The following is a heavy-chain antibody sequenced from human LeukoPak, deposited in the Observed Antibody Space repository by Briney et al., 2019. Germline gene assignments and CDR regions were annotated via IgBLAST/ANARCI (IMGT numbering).Heavy chain of an antibody. CDR2: IIPIFGTA. Sequence: SVKVSCKASGGTFGSYAISWVRQAPGQGLEWMGGIIPIFGTANYAQKFQGRVTITADESTSTAYMELSSLRSEDAAVYYCARDYYDSSGYSFYWFDPWGQGTLVTVSS. CDR1: GGTFGSYA. D-gene: IGHD3-22*01. J-gene: IGHJ5*02. CDR3: ARDYYDSSGYSFYWFDP. V-gene: IGHV1-69*13.